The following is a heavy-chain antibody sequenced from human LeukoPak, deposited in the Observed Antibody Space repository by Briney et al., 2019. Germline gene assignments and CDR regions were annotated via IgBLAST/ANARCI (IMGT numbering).Heavy chain of an antibody. V-gene: IGHV4-39*01. Sequence: PSETLSLTCTVSGGSISSSSYYWGWIRQPPGKGLEWIGSIYYSGSTYYNPSLKSRVTISVDTSKNQFSLKLSSVTAADTAVYYCARHGSSWPNNYYYYYMDVWGKGTTVTISS. D-gene: IGHD6-13*01. CDR2: IYYSGST. CDR1: GGSISSSSYY. CDR3: ARHGSSWPNNYYYYYMDV. J-gene: IGHJ6*03.